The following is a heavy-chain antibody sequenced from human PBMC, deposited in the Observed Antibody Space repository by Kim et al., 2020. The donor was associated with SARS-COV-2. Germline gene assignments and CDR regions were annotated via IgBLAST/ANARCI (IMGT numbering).Heavy chain of an antibody. CDR3: TSDTVLYGLDV. J-gene: IGHJ6*02. V-gene: IGHV3-74*01. D-gene: IGHD4-4*01. CDR2: ISSGGTGI. CDR1: GFTVTDYW. Sequence: GGSLRLPCATSGFTVTDYWMHWVRQAPGKGLVWVSRISSGGTGISYADSVKGRFTISRDNVNNTLYLQMNNLRAEDTALYYCTSDTVLYGLDVWGQGTPVTV.